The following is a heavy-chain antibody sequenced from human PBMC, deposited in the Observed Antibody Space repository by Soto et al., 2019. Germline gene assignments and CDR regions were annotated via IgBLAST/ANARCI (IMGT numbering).Heavy chain of an antibody. D-gene: IGHD6-6*01. J-gene: IGHJ2*01. CDR2: IKQDGSEK. V-gene: IGHV3-7*01. Sequence: EVQLVESGGGLVQPGGSLRLSCAASGFTFSSYWMSWVRQAPGKGLEWVANIKQDGSEKYYVDSVKGRFTISRDNAKNSLYLQMNSLRAEDTAVYYCASNIAARPILWYLDLWGRGTLVTVSS. CDR3: ASNIAARPILWYLDL. CDR1: GFTFSSYW.